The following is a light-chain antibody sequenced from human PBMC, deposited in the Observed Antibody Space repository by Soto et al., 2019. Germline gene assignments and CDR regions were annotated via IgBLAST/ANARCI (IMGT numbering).Light chain of an antibody. Sequence: EIVMTQSPATLSVSPGERATLSCRARQSVSSNLAWYQQKPGQAPRLLIYGASTRATGIPAKSSGSGSGTEFTLTISSLKSEDFAVYYCQQYNNWPPLTFGGGNKVEIK. J-gene: IGKJ4*01. V-gene: IGKV3-15*01. CDR1: QSVSSN. CDR3: QQYNNWPPLT. CDR2: GAS.